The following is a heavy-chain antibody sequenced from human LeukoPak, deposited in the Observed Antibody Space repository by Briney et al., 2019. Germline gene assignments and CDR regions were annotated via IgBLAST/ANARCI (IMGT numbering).Heavy chain of an antibody. J-gene: IGHJ4*02. D-gene: IGHD6-13*01. Sequence: GGSLRLSCAAAGFTFNNNAMTWVRQGPGKGLEWVSIISGNGGSTYYADSVKGRFTISRDNSKNTLYLQMNSLRPEDTAIYYCAKDLQGSSWYSPDQWGQGTLVTVSS. CDR3: AKDLQGSSWYSPDQ. CDR1: GFTFNNNA. CDR2: ISGNGGST. V-gene: IGHV3-23*01.